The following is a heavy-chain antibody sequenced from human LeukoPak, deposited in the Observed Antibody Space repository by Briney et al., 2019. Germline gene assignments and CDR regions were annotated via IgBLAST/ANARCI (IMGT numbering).Heavy chain of an antibody. CDR3: AKEVFTGSGGAFDI. V-gene: IGHV3-11*04. J-gene: IGHJ3*02. CDR2: ISDSGSII. CDR1: GFTFSDYY. Sequence: PGGSLRLSCAASGFTFSDYYMSWIRQAPGKGLEWLSYISDSGSIIFYADSVKGRFTISRDNAKNSLYLQMNSLRAEDTAVYYCAKEVFTGSGGAFDIWGQGTMVTVSS. D-gene: IGHD1-14*01.